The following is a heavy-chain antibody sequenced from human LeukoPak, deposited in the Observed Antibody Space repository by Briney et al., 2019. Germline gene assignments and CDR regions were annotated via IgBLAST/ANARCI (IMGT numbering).Heavy chain of an antibody. J-gene: IGHJ4*02. CDR3: ARDPFVVATAIPIHYFDY. CDR2: INPNNDDT. D-gene: IGHD2-21*02. Sequence: ASVKVSRKASGYSFTGYYLHWVRQAPGQGLEWMGWINPNNDDTNYAQKFQGRVIMTRDTSIRTAYMELYSLRSDDTAVYYCARDPFVVATAIPIHYFDYWGQGTLVTVSS. V-gene: IGHV1-2*02. CDR1: GYSFTGYY.